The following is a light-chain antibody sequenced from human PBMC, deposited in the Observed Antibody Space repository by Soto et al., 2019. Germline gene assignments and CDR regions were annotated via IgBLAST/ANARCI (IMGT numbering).Light chain of an antibody. Sequence: DIQMTQSPSSLSASVGDRVTITCQASQEISNYLNWYQQKAGKAPKLLIYDASNLETGVPSRFSGSGSGTDVTFTISSLQPEDIATYYCQQYDNIPRTFGQGTKVEIK. V-gene: IGKV1-33*01. CDR1: QEISNY. J-gene: IGKJ1*01. CDR2: DAS. CDR3: QQYDNIPRT.